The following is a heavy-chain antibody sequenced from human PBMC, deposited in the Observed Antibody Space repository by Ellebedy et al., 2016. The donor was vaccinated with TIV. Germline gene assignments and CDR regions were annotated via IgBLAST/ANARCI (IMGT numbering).Heavy chain of an antibody. J-gene: IGHJ6*02. D-gene: IGHD4-23*01. CDR3: ARVSWSGGYLLVNGGDGMDV. Sequence: SVKVSCXASGGTFSNYAVSWVRQAPGQGLEWMGGVIPMNGTAEYAQKFQGRVMITADKSTNTAYMEVRSLRSEDTALYYCARVSWSGGYLLVNGGDGMDVWGQGTTVIVSS. V-gene: IGHV1-69*06. CDR1: GGTFSNYA. CDR2: VIPMNGTA.